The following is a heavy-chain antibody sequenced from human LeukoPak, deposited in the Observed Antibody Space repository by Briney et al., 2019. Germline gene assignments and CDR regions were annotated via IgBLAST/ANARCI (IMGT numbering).Heavy chain of an antibody. CDR2: IYYSGST. V-gene: IGHV4-30-4*08. CDR3: ARRPAGRGKYFDY. Sequence: SETLSLTCTVSGGSISSGDYYWSWIRQPPGKGLGWIGYIYYSGSTYYNPSLKSRVTISVDTSKNQFSLKLSSVTAADTAVYYCARRPAGRGKYFDYWGQGTLVTVFS. J-gene: IGHJ4*02. CDR1: GGSISSGDYY. D-gene: IGHD3-16*01.